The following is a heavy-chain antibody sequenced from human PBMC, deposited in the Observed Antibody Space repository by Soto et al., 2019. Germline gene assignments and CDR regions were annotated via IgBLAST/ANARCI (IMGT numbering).Heavy chain of an antibody. CDR3: ARLPYSSGSTVWLDP. CDR2: IYNSGST. J-gene: IGHJ5*02. CDR1: GGSITTDY. V-gene: IGHV4-59*08. D-gene: IGHD6-19*01. Sequence: SETLSLTCTVSGGSITTDYWSWIRQPPGKGLEWIGYIYNSGSTNYNPSLKSRATISVDTSKNQFSLRLTSVTAADTAVYYCARLPYSSGSTVWLDPWGQGALVTVS.